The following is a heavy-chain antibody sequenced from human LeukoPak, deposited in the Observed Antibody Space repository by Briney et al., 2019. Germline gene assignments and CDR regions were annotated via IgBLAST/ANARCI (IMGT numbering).Heavy chain of an antibody. Sequence: SETLSLTCTVSGGSVSSGSYYWSWIRQPPGKGLEWIGYIYYSGSTNYNPSLKSRVTISVDTSKNQFSLKLSSVTAADTAVYYCARDLLNEGNHLDYWGQGTLVTVSS. CDR2: IYYSGST. CDR1: GGSVSSGSYY. J-gene: IGHJ4*02. V-gene: IGHV4-61*01. D-gene: IGHD4-23*01. CDR3: ARDLLNEGNHLDY.